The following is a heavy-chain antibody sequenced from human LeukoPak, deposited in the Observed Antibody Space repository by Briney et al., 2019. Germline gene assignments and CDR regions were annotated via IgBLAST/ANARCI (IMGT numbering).Heavy chain of an antibody. J-gene: IGHJ4*02. Sequence: GGPLRLSCAASGFTFSSYAMHWVRQAPGKGLGWVAVISYDGSNKYYADSVKGRFTISRDNAKNSLYLQMNSLRAEDTAMYYCARRATTERGHSYGLDFWGQGTLVTVSS. CDR1: GFTFSSYA. CDR2: ISYDGSNK. CDR3: ARRATTERGHSYGLDF. D-gene: IGHD5-18*01. V-gene: IGHV3-30*04.